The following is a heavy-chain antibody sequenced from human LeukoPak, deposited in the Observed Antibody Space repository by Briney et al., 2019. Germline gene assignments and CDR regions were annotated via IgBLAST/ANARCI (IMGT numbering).Heavy chain of an antibody. CDR3: AREIQSSAPGY. V-gene: IGHV1-18*01. J-gene: IGHJ4*02. D-gene: IGHD6-25*01. Sequence: ASVKVSCKASGYSFTSYVIIWARQAPGQGLEWMGWINAYNGNTNYAQKLQGRVSMTTDTSTSTAYMELRSLRSDDTAVYYCAREIQSSAPGYWGQGTLVTVSS. CDR2: INAYNGNT. CDR1: GYSFTSYV.